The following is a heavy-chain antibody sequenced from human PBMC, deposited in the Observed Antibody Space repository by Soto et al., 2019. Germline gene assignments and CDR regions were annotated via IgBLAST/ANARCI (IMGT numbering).Heavy chain of an antibody. Sequence: QVQLVESGGGVVQPGRSLRLSCAASGFTFSSYGMHWVRQAPGKGLEWVAVISYDGSNKYYADSVKGRFTISRDNSKNTLYLQMNSLRAEDRAVYYCSKDRIAAAGINAFDIWRLGRMVTVSS. CDR2: ISYDGSNK. CDR3: SKDRIAAAGINAFDI. V-gene: IGHV3-30*18. D-gene: IGHD6-13*01. J-gene: IGHJ3*02. CDR1: GFTFSSYG.